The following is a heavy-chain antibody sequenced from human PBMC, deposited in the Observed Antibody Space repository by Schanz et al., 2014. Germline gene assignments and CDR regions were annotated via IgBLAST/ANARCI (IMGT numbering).Heavy chain of an antibody. J-gene: IGHJ4*02. CDR2: ISASGGTT. CDR1: GFTFSAYA. Sequence: EVQLVESGGGLVQPGGSLRLSCAASGFTFSAYAMTWVRQIPGKGLEWVSAISASGGTTYYADSVRGRFTISRDNSKNTLYLQMNSLRPEDTAVYYCANNWNLDYWGQGTLVTVSS. CDR3: ANNWNLDY. D-gene: IGHD1-20*01. V-gene: IGHV3-23*04.